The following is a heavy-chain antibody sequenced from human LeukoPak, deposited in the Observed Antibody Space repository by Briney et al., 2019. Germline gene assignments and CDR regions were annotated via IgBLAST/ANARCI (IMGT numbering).Heavy chain of an antibody. CDR3: ARIYRTTVTDYFYYGMDV. CDR1: GYGFTSYW. J-gene: IGHJ6*02. D-gene: IGHD4-17*01. Sequence: GESLKISCKGSGYGFTSYWIGWVRQMPGKGLEWMGIIYPGDSDTRYSPSFQGQVTISADKSISTAYLQWSSLKASDTAMYYCARIYRTTVTDYFYYGMDVWGQGTTVTVSS. V-gene: IGHV5-51*01. CDR2: IYPGDSDT.